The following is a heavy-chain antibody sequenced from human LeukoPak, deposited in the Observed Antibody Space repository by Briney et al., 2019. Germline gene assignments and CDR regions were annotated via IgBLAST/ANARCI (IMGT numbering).Heavy chain of an antibody. J-gene: IGHJ4*02. V-gene: IGHV1-2*02. CDR3: ARAYCGGDCYSYFDY. CDR2: INPNSGDT. CDR1: GYTFTGYY. Sequence: ASVKVSCKASGYTFTGYYMHWVRQAPGQGLEWMGWINPNSGDTNYAQKFQGRVTMTRDTSISTAYMELSSLRSEDTAVYYCARAYCGGDCYSYFDYWGQGTLVTVSS. D-gene: IGHD2-21*02.